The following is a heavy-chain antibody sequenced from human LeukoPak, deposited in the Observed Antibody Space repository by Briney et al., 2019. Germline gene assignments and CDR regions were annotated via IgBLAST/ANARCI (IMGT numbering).Heavy chain of an antibody. V-gene: IGHV3-30*18. CDR1: GFTFSSYG. Sequence: GGSLRLSCAASGFTFSSYGMHWVRQAPGKGLEWVAVISYDGSNKYYADSVKGRFTISRDNSKNTLYLQMNSLRAVDTAVYYCAKDWGIDWGQGTLVTVSS. J-gene: IGHJ4*02. D-gene: IGHD3-16*01. CDR2: ISYDGSNK. CDR3: AKDWGID.